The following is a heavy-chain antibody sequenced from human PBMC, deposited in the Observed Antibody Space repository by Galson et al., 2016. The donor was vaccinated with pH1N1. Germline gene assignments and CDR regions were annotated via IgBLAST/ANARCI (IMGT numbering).Heavy chain of an antibody. Sequence: QSGAEVKKPGESLKISCQGSGYRFSSSWIGWVRQMPGKGLEWMGIIYLGGSHIRYSPSFQGQVTISADKSINIVYLQWISLRASDTATYYCARQYDFGDYRGDAFDIWGQGTVVIVSS. CDR3: ARQYDFGDYRGDAFDI. CDR2: IYLGGSHI. V-gene: IGHV5-51*03. J-gene: IGHJ3*02. CDR1: GYRFSSSW. D-gene: IGHD4-17*01.